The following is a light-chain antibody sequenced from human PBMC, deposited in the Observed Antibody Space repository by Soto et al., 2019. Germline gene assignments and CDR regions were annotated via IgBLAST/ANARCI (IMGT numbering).Light chain of an antibody. V-gene: IGKV1-16*01. CDR3: QQCNTSWT. J-gene: IGKJ1*01. CDR1: QGINDY. Sequence: DLHMTQSPSSMSAAGGGTFTRTGRSSQGINDYLAWFQKKPRKAAXXLIYAASSSPSGVPTRFSGSGSGTEFPITISRLKPDVSATDYCQQCNTSWTFGQGTKVDIK. CDR2: AAS.